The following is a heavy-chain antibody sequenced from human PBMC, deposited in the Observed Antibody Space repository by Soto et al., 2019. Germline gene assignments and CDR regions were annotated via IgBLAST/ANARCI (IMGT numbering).Heavy chain of an antibody. D-gene: IGHD4-17*01. J-gene: IGHJ6*02. CDR3: AREDYGGNSFHYYGMDV. CDR1: GGSISSGGYY. Sequence: PSETLSLTCTVSGGSISSGGYYWCWIRQHPGKGLEWIGFIYYSGSTYYNPSLKSRVTISVDTSKNQFSLNLSSVTAADTAVYYCAREDYGGNSFHYYGMDVWGQGTTVTVSS. V-gene: IGHV4-31*03. CDR2: IYYSGST.